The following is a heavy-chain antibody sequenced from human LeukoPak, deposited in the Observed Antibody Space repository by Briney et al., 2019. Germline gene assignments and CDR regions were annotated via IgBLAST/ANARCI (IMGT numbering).Heavy chain of an antibody. V-gene: IGHV3-23*01. CDR2: ISGSGGNT. D-gene: IGHD6-13*01. J-gene: IGHJ4*03. CDR3: AKCMAEPGTCYFDN. Sequence: GGSLRLSCAASGITFSSYAMTWVRQAPGKGLEWVSGISGSGGNTYYANSVKGRFTISRDNSKSTLYLQMNNLGAEDTALYYCAKCMAEPGTCYFDNWGRGTLVTVSS. CDR1: GITFSSYA.